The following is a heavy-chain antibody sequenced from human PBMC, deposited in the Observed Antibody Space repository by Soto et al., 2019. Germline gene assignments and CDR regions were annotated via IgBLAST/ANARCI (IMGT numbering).Heavy chain of an antibody. CDR1: GFTFSSYA. D-gene: IGHD5-12*01. Sequence: HPGGSLRLSCAASGFTFSSYAMNWVRHAPGKGLEWISVISNSGHSAYYADSVKGRFTISRDNSKNTLYLQIKSLRAEDTAAYYCAKGGPTFLNWFGPWGQGTLVTVSS. CDR3: AKGGPTFLNWFGP. CDR2: ISNSGHSA. J-gene: IGHJ5*02. V-gene: IGHV3-23*01.